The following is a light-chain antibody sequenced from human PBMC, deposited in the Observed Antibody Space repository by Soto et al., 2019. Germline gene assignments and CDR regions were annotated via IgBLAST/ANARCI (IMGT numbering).Light chain of an antibody. Sequence: DVQVTQSPSSLSASVRDRVTITCRASQTISIFLNXXQQKPGKAPKLLIYGASTLQGGLPSRFSGIRSGTNFTLTRSRLRPEDFGTNYCQRIYGSPTWTFGQGNKVDIK. CDR3: QRIYGSPTWT. J-gene: IGKJ1*01. CDR1: QTISIF. CDR2: GAS. V-gene: IGKV1-39*01.